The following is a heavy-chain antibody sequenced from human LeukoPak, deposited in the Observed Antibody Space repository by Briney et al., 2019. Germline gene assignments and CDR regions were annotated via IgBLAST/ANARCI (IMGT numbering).Heavy chain of an antibody. CDR3: ANSKAGNFDY. J-gene: IGHJ4*02. D-gene: IGHD6-13*01. Sequence: ASVKVSCTAPGYTFTSYYMHWVRQAPGQGLEWMGIINPSGGSTSYAQKFQGRVTMTRDTSTSTVYMELSSLRSEDTAVYYCANSKAGNFDYWGQGTLVTVSS. V-gene: IGHV1-46*01. CDR1: GYTFTSYY. CDR2: INPSGGST.